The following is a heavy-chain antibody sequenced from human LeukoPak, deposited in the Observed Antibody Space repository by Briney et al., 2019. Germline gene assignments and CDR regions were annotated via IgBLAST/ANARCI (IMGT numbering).Heavy chain of an antibody. CDR3: ARADGDYYDSSGDAYYFDY. J-gene: IGHJ4*02. Sequence: SETLSLTCAVYGGSFSGYYWSWIRQPPGKGLEWIGEINHSGSTNYNPSLKSRVTISVDTSKNQFSLKLGSVTAADTAVYYCARADGDYYDSSGDAYYFDYWGQGTLVTVSS. V-gene: IGHV4-34*01. CDR1: GGSFSGYY. D-gene: IGHD3-22*01. CDR2: INHSGST.